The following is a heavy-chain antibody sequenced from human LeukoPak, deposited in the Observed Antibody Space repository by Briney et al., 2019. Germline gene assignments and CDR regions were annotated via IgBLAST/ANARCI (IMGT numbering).Heavy chain of an antibody. J-gene: IGHJ4*02. Sequence: GGSLRLSCAASGFTFSSYAITWVRQAPGKGLEWVSAISNSGNSRYYADSVKGRFTISRDNSKNTVYVQMNSLRADDTAVYYCARSGYDLIDYWGQGTLVTVSS. D-gene: IGHD5-12*01. CDR1: GFTFSSYA. V-gene: IGHV3-23*01. CDR3: ARSGYDLIDY. CDR2: ISNSGNSR.